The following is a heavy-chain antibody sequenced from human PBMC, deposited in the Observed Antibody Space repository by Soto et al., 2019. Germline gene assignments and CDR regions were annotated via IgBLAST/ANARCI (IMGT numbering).Heavy chain of an antibody. CDR1: GFTFSIFA. J-gene: IGHJ3*02. CDR2: MGGSNDDT. D-gene: IGHD1-20*01. Sequence: EVQLLESGGGLVQPGGSLRLSCAASGFTFSIFAMSWVRQAPGKGLEWVSGMGGSNDDTYYADSVKGRFTISRDNAKNTLLLQMYSMIAEDTAVYYCAKDRVNHNSVWDPFDIWGQGTMVTVSS. V-gene: IGHV3-23*01. CDR3: AKDRVNHNSVWDPFDI.